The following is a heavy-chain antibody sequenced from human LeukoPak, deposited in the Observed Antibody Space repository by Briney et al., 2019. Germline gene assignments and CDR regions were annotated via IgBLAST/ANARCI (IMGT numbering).Heavy chain of an antibody. CDR2: ISAYTGNA. V-gene: IGHV1-18*01. CDR1: GYTFTSYG. J-gene: IGHJ5*02. Sequence: ASVKVACKASGYTFTSYGISWVRQAPGQGLEWLGWISAYTGNANYAQKLQGRVTMTTDTATSTADMELRSLRSDDTAVYYCARDGSGDSSGWYGRSYNRFDPWGQGSLVAVSP. D-gene: IGHD6-19*01. CDR3: ARDGSGDSSGWYGRSYNRFDP.